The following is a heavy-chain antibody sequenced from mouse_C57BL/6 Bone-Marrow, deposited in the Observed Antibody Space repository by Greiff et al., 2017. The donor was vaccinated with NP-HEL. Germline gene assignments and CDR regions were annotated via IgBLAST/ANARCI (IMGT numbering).Heavy chain of an antibody. Sequence: EVKLVESGGGLVKPGGSLKLSCAASGFTFSSYAMSWVRQTPDKRLEWVATISDGGSYTYYPANVKGRFTISRDNAKNNLYLQMSHLKSEDTAMYYCARVDYYGSTPFAYWGQGTLVTVSA. CDR3: ARVDYYGSTPFAY. CDR1: GFTFSSYA. V-gene: IGHV5-4*03. J-gene: IGHJ3*01. D-gene: IGHD1-1*01. CDR2: ISDGGSYT.